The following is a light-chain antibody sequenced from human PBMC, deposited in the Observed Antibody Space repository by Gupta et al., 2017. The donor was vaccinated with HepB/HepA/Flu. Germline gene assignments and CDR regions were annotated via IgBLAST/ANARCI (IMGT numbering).Light chain of an antibody. Sequence: QAVLTQPSSLSASPGASASLTCTLRSGITVDKYRIYWYQQKPGSPPQYLLRYKSDSDKQLGSGVPSRFSGSKDGSANAGLLLISGLQSEDEADYYCMIWHNNGYVFGGGTNVTVL. J-gene: IGLJ1*01. CDR3: MIWHNNGYV. CDR1: SGITVDKYR. V-gene: IGLV5-45*02. CDR2: YKSDSDK.